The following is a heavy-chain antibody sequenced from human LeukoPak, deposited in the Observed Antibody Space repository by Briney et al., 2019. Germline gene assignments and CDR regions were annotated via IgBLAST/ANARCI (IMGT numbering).Heavy chain of an antibody. V-gene: IGHV1-18*01. CDR2: ISAYSGNT. J-gene: IGHJ3*02. CDR1: GYTFSSYG. Sequence: GASVKVSCKASGYTFSSYGISWVRQAPGQGLEWMGWISAYSGNTNYAQKLQGRVTMTTDTSTSTAYMELRSLRSDDTAVYYCARDRGRIAAARPDAFDIWGQGTMVTVSS. CDR3: ARDRGRIAAARPDAFDI. D-gene: IGHD6-13*01.